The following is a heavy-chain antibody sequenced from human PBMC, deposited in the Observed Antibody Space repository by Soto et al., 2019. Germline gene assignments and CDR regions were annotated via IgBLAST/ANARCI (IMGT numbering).Heavy chain of an antibody. CDR3: ARHLPYCGGDCYSLDY. V-gene: IGHV4-30-4*01. CDR2: IYYSGST. CDR1: GGSISSDDYY. D-gene: IGHD2-21*02. J-gene: IGHJ4*02. Sequence: LSLTCTVSGGSISSDDYYWSWIRQPPGKGLECIGYIYYSGSTYYNPSLKSRVTISVDTSKNQFSLNLSSVTAADTAVYYCARHLPYCGGDCYSLDYWGQGTLVTVSS.